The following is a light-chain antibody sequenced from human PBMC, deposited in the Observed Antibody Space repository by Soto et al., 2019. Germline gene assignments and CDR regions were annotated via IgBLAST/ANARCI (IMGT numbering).Light chain of an antibody. CDR1: SSDVGGHNF. CDR3: AAWDDNLNGWV. CDR2: EVS. V-gene: IGLV2-14*03. Sequence: QSVLTQPASVFGSPGQSITISCTGTSSDVGGHNFVSWYQQHPGKAPKLMIFEVSSRPSGVSNRLSGSKSGNTASLTISGLQPEDEADYYCAAWDDNLNGWVFGGGTKLTVL. J-gene: IGLJ3*02.